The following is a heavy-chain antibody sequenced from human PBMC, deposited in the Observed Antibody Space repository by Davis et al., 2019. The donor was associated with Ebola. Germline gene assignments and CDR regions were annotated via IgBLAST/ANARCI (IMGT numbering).Heavy chain of an antibody. CDR3: ARGNPLGYCSSTSCYTGYYYYYYGMDV. D-gene: IGHD2-2*02. CDR2: IYYSGST. V-gene: IGHV4-59*12. CDR1: GGSISSYY. J-gene: IGHJ6*02. Sequence: SETLSLTCTVSGGSISSYYWSWIRQPPGKGLEWLGYIYYSGSTNYNPSLKSRVTISVDTSKNQFSLKLSSVTAADTAVYYCARGNPLGYCSSTSCYTGYYYYYYGMDVWGQGTTVTVSS.